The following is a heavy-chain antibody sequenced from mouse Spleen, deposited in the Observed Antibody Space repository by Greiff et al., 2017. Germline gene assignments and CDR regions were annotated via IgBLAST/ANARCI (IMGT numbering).Heavy chain of an antibody. D-gene: IGHD1-2*01. CDR3: ASFITTVWYFDV. J-gene: IGHJ1*01. CDR2: ISSGSSTI. CDR1: GFTFSDYG. V-gene: IGHV5-17*01. Sequence: DVKLVESGGGLVKPGGSLKLSCAASGFTFSDYGMHWVRQAPEKGLEWVAYISSGSSTIYYADTVKGRFTISRDNAKNTLFLQMTSLRSEDTAMYYCASFITTVWYFDVWGAGTTVTVSS.